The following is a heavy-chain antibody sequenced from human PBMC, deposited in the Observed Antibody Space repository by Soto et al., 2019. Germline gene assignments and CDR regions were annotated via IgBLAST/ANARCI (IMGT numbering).Heavy chain of an antibody. CDR2: ISNSGSS. D-gene: IGHD3-10*01. CDR3: ARGTNNYGSDWFDP. V-gene: IGHV4-61*01. Sequence: QLQLQESGPRLVKPSETLSLTCTVSGDSVSSHNFYWSWIRQPPGKGLGWIGYISNSGSSNYNPSLESRVTISVDRSKNQFSLKLSSVTAADTAMYYCARGTNNYGSDWFDPWGRGTLVTVSS. J-gene: IGHJ5*02. CDR1: GDSVSSHNFY.